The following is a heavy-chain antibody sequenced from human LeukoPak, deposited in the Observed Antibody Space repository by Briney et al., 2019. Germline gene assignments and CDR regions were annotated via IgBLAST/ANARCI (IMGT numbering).Heavy chain of an antibody. V-gene: IGHV3-23*01. Sequence: GGSLESSVEALEFTFATKAINGFPRAPGKGLRWAQIIVGSGDSTYYADSVKGRFIISRDNSKNTLSLQMHSLRGEDTALYYCFSSTTWSGESLRDYFDYWGQGILVAVSS. CDR1: EFTFATKA. CDR3: FSSTTWSGESLRDYFDY. J-gene: IGHJ4*02. D-gene: IGHD2-2*01. CDR2: IVGSGDST.